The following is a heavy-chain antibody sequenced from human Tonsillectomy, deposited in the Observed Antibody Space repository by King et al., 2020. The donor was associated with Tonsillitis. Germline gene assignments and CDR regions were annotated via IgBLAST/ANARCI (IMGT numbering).Heavy chain of an antibody. D-gene: IGHD3-22*01. V-gene: IGHV4-59*08. CDR2: IYYSGST. Sequence: QLQESGPGLVKPSETLSLTCTVSGGSISSYYWSWIRQPPGKGLEWIGYIYYSGSTNYNPSLKSRVTISVDTSKNQFSLKLSSVTAADTAVYYCARRKLYDSRGYSAQTDAFDIWGQGTMVTVSS. CDR3: ARRKLYDSRGYSAQTDAFDI. CDR1: GGSISSYY. J-gene: IGHJ3*02.